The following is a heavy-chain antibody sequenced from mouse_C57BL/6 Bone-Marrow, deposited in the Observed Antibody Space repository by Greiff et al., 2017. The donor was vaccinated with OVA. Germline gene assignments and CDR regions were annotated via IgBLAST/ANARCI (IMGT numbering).Heavy chain of an antibody. CDR1: GFSLTSYG. D-gene: IGHD2-1*01. CDR3: ARKGDRIYYGNYNYAMDY. J-gene: IGHJ4*01. V-gene: IGHV2-2*01. Sequence: VQLQQSGPGLVQPSQSLSITCTVSGFSLTSYGVHWVRQSPGKGLEWLGVIWSGGSTDYNAAFISRLSISKDNSKSQVFFKMNSLQADDTAIYYCARKGDRIYYGNYNYAMDYWGQGTSVTVSS. CDR2: IWSGGST.